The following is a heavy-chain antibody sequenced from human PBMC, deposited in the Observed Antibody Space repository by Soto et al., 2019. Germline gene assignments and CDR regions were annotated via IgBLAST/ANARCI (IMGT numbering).Heavy chain of an antibody. CDR3: ARARGVYYDFWSGRQAKRYYYGMDV. Sequence: GASVKVSCKASGYTFTGYYMHWVRQAPGQGLEWMGWINPNSGGTNYAQKFQGWVTMTRDTSISTAYMELSRLRSDDTAVYYCARARGVYYDFWSGRQAKRYYYGMDVWGQGTTVTVSS. D-gene: IGHD3-3*01. J-gene: IGHJ6*02. CDR2: INPNSGGT. V-gene: IGHV1-2*04. CDR1: GYTFTGYY.